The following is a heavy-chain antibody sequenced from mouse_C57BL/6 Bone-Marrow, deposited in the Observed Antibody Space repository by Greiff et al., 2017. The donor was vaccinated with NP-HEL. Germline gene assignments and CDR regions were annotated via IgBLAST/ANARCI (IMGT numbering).Heavy chain of an antibody. CDR2: INPNNGGT. J-gene: IGHJ4*01. D-gene: IGHD3-1*01. V-gene: IGHV1-26*01. Sequence: MQQSGPELVKPGASVKISCKASGYTFTDYYMNWVKQSHGKSLEWIGDINPNNGGTSYNQKFKGKATLTVDKSSSTAYMELRSLTSEDSAVYYCARRTRAPYYAMDYWGQGTSVTVSS. CDR3: ARRTRAPYYAMDY. CDR1: GYTFTDYY.